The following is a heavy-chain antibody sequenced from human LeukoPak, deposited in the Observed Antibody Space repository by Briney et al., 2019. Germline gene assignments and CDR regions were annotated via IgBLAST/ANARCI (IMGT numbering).Heavy chain of an antibody. CDR2: INPNSGGT. J-gene: IGHJ4*02. Sequence: ASVKVSCKASGYTFTGYYIHWVRQAPGQGLEWMGHINPNSGGTNHAQKFQGRVTMTRDTSINTAYMELSSLRSDDTAVYYCARDHLAAAGSGGWGQGTLVTVSS. D-gene: IGHD6-13*01. V-gene: IGHV1-2*06. CDR3: ARDHLAAAGSGG. CDR1: GYTFTGYY.